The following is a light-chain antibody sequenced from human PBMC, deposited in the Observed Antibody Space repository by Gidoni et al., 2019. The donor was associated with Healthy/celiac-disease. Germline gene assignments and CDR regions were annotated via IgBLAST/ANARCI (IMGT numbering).Light chain of an antibody. J-gene: IGKJ1*01. V-gene: IGKV4-1*01. CDR2: WAS. CDR3: QQNYSTPKT. CDR1: QSVLFSPNNKNY. Sequence: IVMTQSPDSLAVSLGERATINCKSSQSVLFSPNNKNYLAWYQQKPGQPPKLIIYWASTRESGVPDRFSGSGSGTDFTLTISSLQAEDVAVNNCQQNYSTPKTFGQGTKVEIK.